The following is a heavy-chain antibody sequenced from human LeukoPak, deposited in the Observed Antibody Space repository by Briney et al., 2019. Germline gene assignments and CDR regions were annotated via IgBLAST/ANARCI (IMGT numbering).Heavy chain of an antibody. CDR1: GFTFSSYW. CDR3: ARDPPYSNYLDYYYGMDV. Sequence: PGGSLRLSCAASGFTFSSYWMSWVRQAPGKGLEWVANIKQDGSEKYYVDSVKGRFTISRDNAKNSLYLQMNSLRAEDTAVYYCARDPPYSNYLDYYYGMDVWGQGTTVTVSS. J-gene: IGHJ6*02. CDR2: IKQDGSEK. D-gene: IGHD4-11*01. V-gene: IGHV3-7*01.